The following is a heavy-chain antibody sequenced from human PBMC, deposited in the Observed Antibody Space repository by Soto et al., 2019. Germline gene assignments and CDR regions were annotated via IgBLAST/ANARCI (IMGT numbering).Heavy chain of an antibody. CDR1: GFTLSRYG. V-gene: IGHV3-30*18. CDR2: ISYDGNSE. CDR3: AKGRSYYYYYGVDV. J-gene: IGHJ6*02. Sequence: GSLRLSCEVSGFTLSRYGIHWVRQAPGKGLEWVALISYDGNSEYYADSVKGRFTISRDNSKSTLYLQMNSLRAEDTALYYCAKGRSYYYYYGVDVWGQGTTVTVSS.